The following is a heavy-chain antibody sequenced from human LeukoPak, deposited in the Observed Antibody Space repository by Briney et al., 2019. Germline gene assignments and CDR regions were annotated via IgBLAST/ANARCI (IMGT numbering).Heavy chain of an antibody. V-gene: IGHV3-11*01. CDR2: ISSGGSTI. D-gene: IGHD6-13*01. Sequence: GGSLRLSCAVSGFTFSDYYMSWIRQAPGKGLEWVSYISSGGSTISHADSVKGRFTISRDNAENSLYLQMNSLRAEDTAVYYRARRAAADRCFDYWGQGTLVTVSS. CDR3: ARRAAADRCFDY. CDR1: GFTFSDYY. J-gene: IGHJ4*02.